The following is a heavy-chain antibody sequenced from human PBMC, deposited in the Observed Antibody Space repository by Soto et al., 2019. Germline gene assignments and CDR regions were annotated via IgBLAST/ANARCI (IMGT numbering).Heavy chain of an antibody. CDR2: IYYSGST. J-gene: IGHJ4*02. CDR1: GGCISSSY. CDR3: ARRYGPGFDY. V-gene: IGHV4-59*08. Sequence: SETLSLTCTVAGGCISSSYWTWIRQPPGKGLEWIGYIYYSGSTNYNPSLKSRVTISVDTSKNQFSLKLSSVTAADTAVYYCARRYGPGFDYWGQGTLVTVSS. D-gene: IGHD4-17*01.